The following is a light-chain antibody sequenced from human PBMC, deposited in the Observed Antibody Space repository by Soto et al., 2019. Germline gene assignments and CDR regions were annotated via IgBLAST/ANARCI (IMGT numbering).Light chain of an antibody. J-gene: IGLJ7*01. CDR2: SDN. Sequence: QSVLTQLPSVSGTPGQRVTISCSGSSSNIGNNFVYWYQHLPGAAPTLVVYSDNHRPSGVPVRFSGSKSGTSASLTISGLRSEDEATYYCATWDDSLSGFVVFGGGTQLTVL. CDR3: ATWDDSLSGFVV. V-gene: IGLV1-47*01. CDR1: SSNIGNNF.